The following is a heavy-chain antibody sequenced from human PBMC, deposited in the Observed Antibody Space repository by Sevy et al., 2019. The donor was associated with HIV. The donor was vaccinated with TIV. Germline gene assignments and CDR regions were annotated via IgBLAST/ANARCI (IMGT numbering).Heavy chain of an antibody. CDR2: IFNDGKTK. Sequence: GGSLRLSCKASGFIFSRYAVHWVRQAPGKGLEWVASIFNDGKTKYYGDSVKGRFTISRDDSKNTLYLQMDSLRAEDTAVYYCARESGSDWYLDYWGQGTMVTVSS. CDR3: ARESGSDWYLDY. J-gene: IGHJ4*02. CDR1: GFIFSRYA. D-gene: IGHD2-21*02. V-gene: IGHV3-33*01.